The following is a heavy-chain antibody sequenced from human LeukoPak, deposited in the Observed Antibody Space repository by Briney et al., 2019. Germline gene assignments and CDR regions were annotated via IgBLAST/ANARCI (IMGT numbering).Heavy chain of an antibody. CDR3: ARGLGAGVGSAFGF. V-gene: IGHV1-18*01. CDR1: GYTFTSYG. CDR2: ISAYNGNT. Sequence: ASVKVSCKASGYTFTSYGTSWVRQAPGQGLEWMGWISAYNGNTNYAQKLQGGVTMTTDTSTSTAYMELRSLRSDDTAVYYCARGLGAGVGSAFGFWGQGTLVTVSS. D-gene: IGHD3-10*01. J-gene: IGHJ4*02.